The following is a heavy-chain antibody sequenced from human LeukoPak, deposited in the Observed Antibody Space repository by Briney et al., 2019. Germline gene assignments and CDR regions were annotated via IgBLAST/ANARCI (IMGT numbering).Heavy chain of an antibody. CDR2: VYYSGST. CDR3: ARNNDAWSGYFDS. V-gene: IGHV4-59*01. J-gene: IGHJ4*02. D-gene: IGHD3-3*01. Sequence: PSETLSLTCNISGGSISIYHWNWIRQPPGKGLEWIGSVYYSGSTNYNPSLKSRATISVDTFKNHFSLMLTSVTAADTAVYYCARNNDAWSGYFDSWGQGTRVTVSS. CDR1: GGSISIYH.